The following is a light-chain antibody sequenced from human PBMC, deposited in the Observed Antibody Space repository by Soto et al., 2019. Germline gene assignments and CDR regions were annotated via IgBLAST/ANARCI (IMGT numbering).Light chain of an antibody. CDR2: DAA. Sequence: DIQMTQSPSPLSASVGDRVTISCQASQGIGTFLNWYQQTSGKAPRLLIYDAAHLETGVSSRFSGSGSGTHFTFTISSLQPEDVATYYCQQFQSAPSTFGQGTKLEIK. V-gene: IGKV1-33*01. J-gene: IGKJ2*01. CDR3: QQFQSAPST. CDR1: QGIGTF.